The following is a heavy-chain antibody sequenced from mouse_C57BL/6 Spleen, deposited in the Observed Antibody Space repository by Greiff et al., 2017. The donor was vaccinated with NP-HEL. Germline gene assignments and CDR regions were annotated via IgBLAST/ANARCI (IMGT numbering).Heavy chain of an antibody. D-gene: IGHD2-4*01. CDR2: ISSGSSTI. Sequence: EVQVVESGGGLVKPGGSLKLSCAASGFTFSDYGMHWVRQAPEKGLEWVAYISSGSSTIYYADTVKGRFTISRDNAKNTLFLQITSLRSEDTAVYYCARNDYDQGAWFAYWGQGTLVTVSA. CDR3: ARNDYDQGAWFAY. J-gene: IGHJ3*01. CDR1: GFTFSDYG. V-gene: IGHV5-17*01.